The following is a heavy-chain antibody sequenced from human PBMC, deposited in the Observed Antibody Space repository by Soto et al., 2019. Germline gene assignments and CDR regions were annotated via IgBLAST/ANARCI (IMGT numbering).Heavy chain of an antibody. CDR2: IRGKANSYAT. J-gene: IGHJ2*01. V-gene: IGHV3-73*01. CDR3: TRHALQYCGGDCYLLPYFDL. D-gene: IGHD2-21*02. CDR1: GFTFSGSA. Sequence: GGSLRLSCAASGFTFSGSAMHWVRQASGKGLEWVSRIRGKANSYATAYAASVKGRFTISRDDSKNTAYLQMNSLKTEDTAVYYCTRHALQYCGGDCYLLPYFDLWGRGTLVTVSS.